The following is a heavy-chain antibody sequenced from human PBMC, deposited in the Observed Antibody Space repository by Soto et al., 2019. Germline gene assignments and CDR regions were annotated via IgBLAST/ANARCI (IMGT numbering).Heavy chain of an antibody. CDR3: ARGPDRSGFYLFDY. CDR1: GGTFSNHA. V-gene: IGHV1-69*13. J-gene: IGHJ4*02. CDR2: IIPLSGTT. D-gene: IGHD3-22*01. Sequence: SVKVSCKASGGTFSNHAVSWVRQAPGQGPGWMGGIIPLSGTTNYAQKFQGRVTITADESMTTAYMELSSLRYEDTAVYYCARGPDRSGFYLFDYWGQGTLVTVSS.